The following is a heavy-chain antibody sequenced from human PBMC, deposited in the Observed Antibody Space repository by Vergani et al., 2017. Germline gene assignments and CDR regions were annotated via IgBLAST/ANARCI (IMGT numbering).Heavy chain of an antibody. Sequence: QVRLQESGPGLVKPSETLSLTCSVSGGSMSGYYWSWIRQPPGKELEWIGNIYHSGRAYYNPSLKGRVTISVDTSKNQFSLEVTSVTAADTAIYFCARTDSFILRYFHWALWGQGTLVTVSS. J-gene: IGHJ4*02. CDR1: GGSMSGYY. CDR2: IYHSGRA. CDR3: ARTDSFILRYFHWAL. D-gene: IGHD3-9*01. V-gene: IGHV4-4*08.